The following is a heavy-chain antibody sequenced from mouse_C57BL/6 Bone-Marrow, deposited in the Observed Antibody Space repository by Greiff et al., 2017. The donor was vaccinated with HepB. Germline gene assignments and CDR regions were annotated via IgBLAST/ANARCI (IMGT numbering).Heavy chain of an antibody. Sequence: EVKLLESGPGLAKPSQTLSLTCSVPGYSITSDYWNWIRKFPGNKLEYMGYISYSGSTYYNPSLKSRISITRDTSKNQYYLQLNSVTTEDTATYYCAITFYYDYGYYAMDYWGQGTSVTVSS. CDR3: AITFYYDYGYYAMDY. D-gene: IGHD2-4*01. V-gene: IGHV3-8*01. CDR1: GYSITSDY. J-gene: IGHJ4*01. CDR2: ISYSGST.